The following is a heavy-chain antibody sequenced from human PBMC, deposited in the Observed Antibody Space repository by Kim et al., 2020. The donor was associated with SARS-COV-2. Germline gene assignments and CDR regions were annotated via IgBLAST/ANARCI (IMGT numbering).Heavy chain of an antibody. J-gene: IGHJ4*02. V-gene: IGHV1-18*01. CDR3: ARGMSGY. D-gene: IGHD3-3*01. Sequence: SGSTNYAQNLQGRVTMTTDTSTSTAYLELRSLRSDDTAVYYCARGMSGYWGQGALVTVSS. CDR2: SGST.